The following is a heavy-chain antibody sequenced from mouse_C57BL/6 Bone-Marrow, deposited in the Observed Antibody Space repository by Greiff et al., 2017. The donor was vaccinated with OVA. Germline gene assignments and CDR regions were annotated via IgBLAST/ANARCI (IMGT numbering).Heavy chain of an antibody. CDR1: GFTFSSYA. Sequence: DVMLVESGEGLVKPGGSLKLSCAASGFTFSSYAMSWVRQTPEQRLEWVAYISSGGDYIYYADTVKGRFTISRDNARNTRYLKMSSLKLEDTAMYYCTRPIYYYGSSPFAYWGQGTLVTVSA. D-gene: IGHD1-1*01. CDR2: ISSGGDYI. V-gene: IGHV5-9-1*02. J-gene: IGHJ3*01. CDR3: TRPIYYYGSSPFAY.